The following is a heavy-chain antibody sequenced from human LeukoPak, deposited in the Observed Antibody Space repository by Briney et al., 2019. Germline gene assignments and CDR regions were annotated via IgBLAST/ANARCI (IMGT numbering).Heavy chain of an antibody. J-gene: IGHJ6*03. CDR3: AKTFSGIAVRRGYYYYMDV. V-gene: IGHV3-23*01. CDR1: GFTFTGYS. D-gene: IGHD6-19*01. CDR2: ISGSGGST. Sequence: PGGSLRLSCAASGFTFTGYSMSWVRQAPGKGLEWVSAISGSGGSTYYADSVKGRFTISRDNSKNTLYLQMNSLRAEDTAVYYCAKTFSGIAVRRGYYYYMDVWGKGTTVTVSS.